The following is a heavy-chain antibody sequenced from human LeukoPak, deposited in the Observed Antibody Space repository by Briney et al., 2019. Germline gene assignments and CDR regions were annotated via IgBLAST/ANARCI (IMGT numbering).Heavy chain of an antibody. D-gene: IGHD6-19*01. CDR1: GFTFSYYA. Sequence: PGGSLRLSCSASGFTFSYYAIHWVRQAPGKGLEWVALIWSDGSNKYYADSVKGRITISRDNSKNTVYLQMNSLRAEDTAVYYCARVSGWSQQHFDYWGQGTLVTASS. V-gene: IGHV3-33*01. CDR3: ARVSGWSQQHFDY. J-gene: IGHJ4*02. CDR2: IWSDGSNK.